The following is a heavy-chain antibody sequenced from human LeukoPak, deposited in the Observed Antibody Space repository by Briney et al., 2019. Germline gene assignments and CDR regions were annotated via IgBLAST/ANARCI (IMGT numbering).Heavy chain of an antibody. J-gene: IGHJ4*02. D-gene: IGHD2-2*01. V-gene: IGHV3-9*01. Sequence: SLRLSCAASGFTFDDYYMHWVRQAQGKGLEWVSSISWNSGGFGYADFVEGRFSISRDNAKQSLYLQMTSLRAEDSALYYWAKGGKGSTEYCSSTSCTIDHWGQGALVTVSS. CDR3: AKGGKGSTEYCSSTSCTIDH. CDR2: ISWNSGGF. CDR1: GFTFDDYY.